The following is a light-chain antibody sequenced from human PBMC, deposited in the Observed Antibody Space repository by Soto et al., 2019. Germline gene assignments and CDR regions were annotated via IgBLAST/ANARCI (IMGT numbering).Light chain of an antibody. V-gene: IGLV9-49*01. CDR1: SGYSNYK. Sequence: QLVLTQPPSASASLGASVTLTCTLSSGYSNYKVDWYQQRPGKGPRFVMRVGTGGIVESKGDGIPDRFSVLGSGLNRYLTIKNIQEEDESDYHCGAVHGSGSNYVFGTGTKLTVL. CDR3: GAVHGSGSNYV. CDR2: VGTGGIVE. J-gene: IGLJ1*01.